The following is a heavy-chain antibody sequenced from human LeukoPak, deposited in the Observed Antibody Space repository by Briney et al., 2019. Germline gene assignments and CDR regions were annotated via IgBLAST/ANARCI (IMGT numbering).Heavy chain of an antibody. D-gene: IGHD3-22*01. CDR1: GFTFNNYG. V-gene: IGHV3-30*03. J-gene: IGHJ4*02. Sequence: GGSLRLSCAASGFTFNNYGMHWVRQAPGKGLEWVAVISYDGRNKHYPDSVKGRFTISRDNAKNLLYLQMDSLRVEDTAVYYCARDFFHSSESRPFDYRGQGTLVTVSS. CDR2: ISYDGRNK. CDR3: ARDFFHSSESRPFDY.